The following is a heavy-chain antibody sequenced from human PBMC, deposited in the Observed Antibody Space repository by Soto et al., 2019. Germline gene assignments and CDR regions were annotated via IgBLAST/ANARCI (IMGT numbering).Heavy chain of an antibody. CDR2: IYYSGST. Sequence: QVQLQESGPGLVKPSQTLSLTCTVSGGSISSGGYYWSWIRQHPGKGLEWIGYIYYSGSTYYNPSLKSRVTISVDTSKNQFPLRLGSVPAADTAVYYWARGGGETTVTSFDYWGQGTLVTVSS. D-gene: IGHD4-17*01. CDR3: ARGGGETTVTSFDY. CDR1: GGSISSGGYY. J-gene: IGHJ4*02. V-gene: IGHV4-31*03.